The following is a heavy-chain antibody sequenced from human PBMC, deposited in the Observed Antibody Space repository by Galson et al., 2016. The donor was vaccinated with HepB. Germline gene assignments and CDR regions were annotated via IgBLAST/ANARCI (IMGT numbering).Heavy chain of an antibody. V-gene: IGHV3-23*01. Sequence: SLRLSCAASGFTFNTYSMTWVRQAPGKGLEWVSAIGASGYGAYYADSVKGRFTISRDNSYNTLYLQMNNLRADETALYYCARLGLVGPTGWGSSFDIWGQGSMVTVSS. CDR2: IGASGYGA. CDR3: ARLGLVGPTGWGSSFDI. D-gene: IGHD1-26*01. CDR1: GFTFNTYS. J-gene: IGHJ3*02.